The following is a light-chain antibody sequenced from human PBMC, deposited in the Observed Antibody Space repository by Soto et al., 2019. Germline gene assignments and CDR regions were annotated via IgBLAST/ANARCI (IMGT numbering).Light chain of an antibody. Sequence: QSVLTQPPSVSGAPGQRVTLSCTGSSPNIGAVYGVHWYQQLPGTAPKLLIYGNSNRPSGVPDRFSGSKSGTSASLAITGLRAEDDADYYCQSYDSSLRGWVFGGGTKLTVL. CDR2: GNS. J-gene: IGLJ3*02. CDR3: QSYDSSLRGWV. CDR1: SPNIGAVYG. V-gene: IGLV1-40*01.